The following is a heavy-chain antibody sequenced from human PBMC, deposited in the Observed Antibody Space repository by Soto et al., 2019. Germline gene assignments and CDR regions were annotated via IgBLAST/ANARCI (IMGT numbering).Heavy chain of an antibody. Sequence: SETLSLTCAVYGGSFSGYYWSWIRQPPGKGLEWIGEINHSGSTNYNPSLKIRVTISVDTSKNQFSLKLSSVTAADTAVYYCARVHTAMVTSALSFDYCGQGTLATVSS. CDR2: INHSGST. D-gene: IGHD5-18*01. J-gene: IGHJ4*02. CDR3: ARVHTAMVTSALSFDY. V-gene: IGHV4-34*01. CDR1: GGSFSGYY.